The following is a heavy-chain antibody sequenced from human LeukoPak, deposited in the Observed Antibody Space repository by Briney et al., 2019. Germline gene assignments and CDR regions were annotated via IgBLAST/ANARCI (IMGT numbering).Heavy chain of an antibody. V-gene: IGHV1-18*01. CDR3: ARNGGSLEYFQH. D-gene: IGHD2-15*01. J-gene: IGHJ1*01. CDR1: GYTFTSYG. Sequence: ASVKVSCKASGYTFTSYGISWVRQAPGQGLEWMGWISAYNGNTNYAQKLQGRVTMTRDMSTSTVYMELSSLRSEDTAVYYCARNGGSLEYFQHWGQGTRVTVSS. CDR2: ISAYNGNT.